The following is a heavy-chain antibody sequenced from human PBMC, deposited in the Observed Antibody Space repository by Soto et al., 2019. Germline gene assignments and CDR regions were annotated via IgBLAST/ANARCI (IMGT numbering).Heavy chain of an antibody. V-gene: IGHV1-69*01. CDR2: IIPIFGTA. Sequence: QVQLVQSGAEVKKPGSSVKVSCKASGGTFSSYAISWVRQAPGQGLEWMGGIIPIFGTANYAQKFQGRVTITADESTSTAYMGLSSLRSEDTAVYYCARSVRGYGLLSFDYWGQGTLVTVSS. CDR3: ARSVRGYGLLSFDY. CDR1: GGTFSSYA. D-gene: IGHD5-18*01. J-gene: IGHJ4*02.